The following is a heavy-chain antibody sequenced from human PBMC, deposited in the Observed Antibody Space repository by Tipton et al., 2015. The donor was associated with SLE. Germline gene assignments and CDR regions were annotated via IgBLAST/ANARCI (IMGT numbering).Heavy chain of an antibody. CDR1: GFTFSTYA. J-gene: IGHJ4*02. V-gene: IGHV3-23*01. Sequence: SLRLSCVASGFTFSTYAMTWVRQAPGKGLEWVSSISGSGATTYYADSVKGRFNISRDNSKNTLYLQMHSLRAEDTAVYYCALQRGYSYGFDYWGQGTLVTVSS. CDR2: ISGSGATT. D-gene: IGHD5-18*01. CDR3: ALQRGYSYGFDY.